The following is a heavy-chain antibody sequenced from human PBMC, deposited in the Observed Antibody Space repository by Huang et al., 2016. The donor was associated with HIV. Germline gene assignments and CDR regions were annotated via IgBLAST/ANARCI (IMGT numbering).Heavy chain of an antibody. CDR1: GFAFSDYG. CDR2: ISRDGNYI. J-gene: IGHJ4*02. Sequence: EVQLVESGGGQVHPGGSLRLSCAVSGFAFSDYGMNWVRQAPGKGLAWVASISRDGNYIYDADSVRGRFTISRDNAKNSLSLQINILGAEDTAVYYCARVDSTANMMGVDLWGRGTLVTVFS. CDR3: ARVDSTANMMGVDL. V-gene: IGHV3-21*02. D-gene: IGHD2-21*02.